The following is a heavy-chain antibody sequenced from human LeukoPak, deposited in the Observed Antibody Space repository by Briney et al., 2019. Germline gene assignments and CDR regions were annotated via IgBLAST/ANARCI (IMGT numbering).Heavy chain of an antibody. J-gene: IGHJ4*02. CDR1: GYTFTSYY. CDR2: FDPEDGET. Sequence: GASVKVSCKASGYTFTSYYMHWVRQAPGKRLEWMGRFDPEDGETIYAQKFQGRVTMTADTSTDTAYMELSSLRSEDTAVYFCATEGKMIRGVYTDYWGQGTLVTVSS. CDR3: ATEGKMIRGVYTDY. D-gene: IGHD3-10*01. V-gene: IGHV1-24*01.